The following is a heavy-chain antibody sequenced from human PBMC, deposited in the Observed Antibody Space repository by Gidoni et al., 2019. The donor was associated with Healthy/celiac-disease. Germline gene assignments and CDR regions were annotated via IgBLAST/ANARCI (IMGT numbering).Heavy chain of an antibody. CDR3: ARGAAAAGQNYYFDD. Sequence: QVQLVHSGAEVKKPGSSVKVSCTASDGTFSSYAISWVRQAHGQGLEWMGGIIQSLVTANYAKKFQGRVTSTADKSTSTAYRELSSLRSEDTAVYYCARGAAAAGQNYYFDDWGQGTLVTVSS. CDR1: DGTFSSYA. V-gene: IGHV1-69*06. CDR2: IIQSLVTA. D-gene: IGHD6-13*01. J-gene: IGHJ4*02.